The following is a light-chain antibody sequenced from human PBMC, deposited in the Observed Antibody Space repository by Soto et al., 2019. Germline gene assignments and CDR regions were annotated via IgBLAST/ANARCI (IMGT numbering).Light chain of an antibody. Sequence: QSVLTQPASVSGSPGQSITISCTGTSSDVGAYNYVSWYQQHPGNAPKLMIYDVSNRPSGVSNRFSGSKSGNTASLTISGLQAEDEAAYYCSSYTRSSPLVFGGGTKRPS. CDR2: DVS. V-gene: IGLV2-14*03. CDR1: SSDVGAYNY. J-gene: IGLJ2*01. CDR3: SSYTRSSPLV.